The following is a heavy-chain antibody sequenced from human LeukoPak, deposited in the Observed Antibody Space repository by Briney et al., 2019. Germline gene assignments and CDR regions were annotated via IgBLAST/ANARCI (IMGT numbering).Heavy chain of an antibody. V-gene: IGHV1-24*01. Sequence: GASVKVSCKVSGYTLTELSMHWVRQAPGKGLEWMGGFDPEDGETIYAQKFQGRVTMTEDTSTDTAYMELSSLRSEDTAVYYCARDLTDAFLVGAPDAFDIWGQGTMVTVSS. CDR1: GYTLTELS. J-gene: IGHJ3*02. CDR3: ARDLTDAFLVGAPDAFDI. D-gene: IGHD1-26*01. CDR2: FDPEDGET.